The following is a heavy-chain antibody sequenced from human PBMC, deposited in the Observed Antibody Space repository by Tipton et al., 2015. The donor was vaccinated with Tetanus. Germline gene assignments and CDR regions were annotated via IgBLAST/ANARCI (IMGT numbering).Heavy chain of an antibody. CDR2: SWYDGTDK. J-gene: IGHJ4*02. V-gene: IGHV3-33*01. CDR1: GFIFSGYG. D-gene: IGHD2-15*01. CDR3: AREGDCSGGSCFSGDFDN. Sequence: SLRLSCAASGFIFSGYGIHWVRQAPGKGLEWVAVSWYDGTDKYYADSVKGRFTISRDNSKNTLYLQRNSLRAGDTAVYYCAREGDCSGGSCFSGDFDNWGQGTQVTVSS.